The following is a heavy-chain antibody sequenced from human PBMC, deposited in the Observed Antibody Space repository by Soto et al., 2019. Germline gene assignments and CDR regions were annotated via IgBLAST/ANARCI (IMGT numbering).Heavy chain of an antibody. CDR3: AKDPPSWAFDI. CDR1: GFTFSNYE. J-gene: IGHJ3*02. Sequence: EVQLVESGGGLVQAGGSLRLFCAASGFTFSNYEMNWVRQAPGKGLEWVSYIGTRGRTIYYADSVKGRFTISRDNAKNSLYLQMNSLRAEDTAVYYCAKDPPSWAFDIWGQGTMVTVSS. CDR2: IGTRGRTI. V-gene: IGHV3-48*03. D-gene: IGHD6-6*01.